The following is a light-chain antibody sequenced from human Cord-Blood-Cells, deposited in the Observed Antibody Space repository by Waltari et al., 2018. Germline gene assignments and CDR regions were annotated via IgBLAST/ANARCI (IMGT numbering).Light chain of an antibody. CDR1: QSVSSSY. V-gene: IGKV3-20*01. Sequence: EFVFTQSPGTLSLSPGESAPLSCRASQSVSSSYLAWYQQKPGQAPRLLIYGASSRATGIPDRFSGSGSGTDFTLTISRLEPEDFAVYYCQQYGSSPQTFGQGTKLEIK. CDR2: GAS. CDR3: QQYGSSPQT. J-gene: IGKJ2*01.